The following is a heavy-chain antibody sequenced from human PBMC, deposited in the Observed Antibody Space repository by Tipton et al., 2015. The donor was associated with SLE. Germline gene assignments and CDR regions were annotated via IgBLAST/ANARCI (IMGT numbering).Heavy chain of an antibody. D-gene: IGHD2-21*02. CDR3: ARGGLTYGYYSYRDV. Sequence: TLSLTCAVYGGSFSDYYWSWIRQPPGKGLEWIGEINHSGSTNYNPSLKSRVTISVDTSKNQFSLKLSSVTAADTAVYYCARGGLTYGYYSYRDVWGKGTRAPVSS. CDR1: GGSFSDYY. V-gene: IGHV4-34*01. CDR2: INHSGST. J-gene: IGHJ6*03.